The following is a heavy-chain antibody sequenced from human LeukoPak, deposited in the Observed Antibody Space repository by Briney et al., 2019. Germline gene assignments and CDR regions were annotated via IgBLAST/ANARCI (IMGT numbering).Heavy chain of an antibody. CDR1: GFTFSNAW. V-gene: IGHV3-15*01. CDR2: IKSKTDGGTT. Sequence: GGSLRLSCAASGFTFSNAWMSWVRQAPGKGLEWVGRIKSKTDGGTTDYAAPVKGRFTISRDDSKNTLYLQMNSLKTEDTAVYYCTTESYGDFPREAFDIWGQGTMVTVSS. D-gene: IGHD4-17*01. CDR3: TTESYGDFPREAFDI. J-gene: IGHJ3*02.